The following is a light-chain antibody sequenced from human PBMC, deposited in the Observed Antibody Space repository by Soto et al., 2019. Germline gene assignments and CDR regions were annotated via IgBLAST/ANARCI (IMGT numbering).Light chain of an antibody. CDR3: QQYGGSPRIT. V-gene: IGKV3-20*01. CDR2: GAS. CDR1: ERLSSVY. J-gene: IGKJ5*01. Sequence: ENGLTQSPGTLSLSKGERATLSCRASERLSSVYLAWYQQRPGQPPRLLIYGASNRATGIPDRFSGSGSGTDFTLIINRLEPEDVAIYYCQQYGGSPRITFGQGTRLEIK.